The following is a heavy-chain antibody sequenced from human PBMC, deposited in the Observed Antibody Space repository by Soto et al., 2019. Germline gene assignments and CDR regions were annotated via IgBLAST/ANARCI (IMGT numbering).Heavy chain of an antibody. CDR1: GGSFSGYY. V-gene: IGHV4-34*01. D-gene: IGHD3-3*01. J-gene: IGHJ5*02. Sequence: SEPLSLTCAVYGGSFSGYYWSWIRQPPGKGLEWIGEINHSGSTNYNPSLKSRVTISVDTSKNQFSLKLSSVTAADTAVYYCARGLGIFTALRSWGQGTLVTVSS. CDR2: INHSGST. CDR3: ARGLGIFTALRS.